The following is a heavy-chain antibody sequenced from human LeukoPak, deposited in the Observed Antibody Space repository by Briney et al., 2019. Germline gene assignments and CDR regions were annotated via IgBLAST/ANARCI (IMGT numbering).Heavy chain of an antibody. Sequence: PSGTLSLTCAVSGGSITSSNWWSWVRQPPGKGLEWIGEIYHSGSTNYNPSLKSRVTISVDTSKNQFSLKLSSVTAADTAVYYCARATSFYCSTTSCPRNYYYMDVWGKGTTVTVSS. CDR2: IYHSGST. CDR1: GGSITSSNW. D-gene: IGHD2-2*01. CDR3: ARATSFYCSTTSCPRNYYYMDV. V-gene: IGHV4-4*02. J-gene: IGHJ6*03.